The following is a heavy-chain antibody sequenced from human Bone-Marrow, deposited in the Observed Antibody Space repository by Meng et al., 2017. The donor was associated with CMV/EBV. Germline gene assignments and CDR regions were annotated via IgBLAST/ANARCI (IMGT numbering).Heavy chain of an antibody. J-gene: IGHJ6*02. D-gene: IGHD2-2*02. Sequence: GESLKISCAASGFTFSSYAMSWVRQAPGKGLEWVSAISGSGGSTYYADSVKGRFTISRDNSKNTLYLQMNSLRAEDTAVYYCAKVSRIVVVPAATPYYGMDVWGQGTTVTVSS. CDR3: AKVSRIVVVPAATPYYGMDV. CDR2: ISGSGGST. CDR1: GFTFSSYA. V-gene: IGHV3-23*01.